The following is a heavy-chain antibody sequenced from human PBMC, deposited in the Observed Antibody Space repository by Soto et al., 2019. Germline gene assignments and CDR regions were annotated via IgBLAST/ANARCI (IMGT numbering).Heavy chain of an antibody. J-gene: IGHJ4*02. Sequence: QVQLVESGGGVVQPGRSLRLSCAASGFTFSSYAMHWVRQAPGKGLEWVAVISYDGSNKYYADSVKGRFTISRDNSKNTLYLQMNSLRAEDTAVYYCARQDDYGDYFDYWRQGTLVTVSS. CDR2: ISYDGSNK. V-gene: IGHV3-30-3*01. D-gene: IGHD4-17*01. CDR3: ARQDDYGDYFDY. CDR1: GFTFSSYA.